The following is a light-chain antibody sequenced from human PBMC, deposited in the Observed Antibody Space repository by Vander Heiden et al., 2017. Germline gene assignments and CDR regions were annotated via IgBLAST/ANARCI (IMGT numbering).Light chain of an antibody. V-gene: IGKV2-40*01. Sequence: EPAAIPCRSSQSLLDRDDGNIYLDWYQQKPGQSPQLLIYTRSYRASGVPDRFSGSGSGTDFTLTISGVEAEDVGIYYCKQCVRLPQTFGRGTKLEIK. CDR3: KQCVRLPQT. CDR2: TRS. J-gene: IGKJ2*01. CDR1: QSLLDRDDGNIY.